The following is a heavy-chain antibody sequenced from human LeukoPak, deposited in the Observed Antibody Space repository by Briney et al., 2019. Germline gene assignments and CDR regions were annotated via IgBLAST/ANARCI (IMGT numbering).Heavy chain of an antibody. Sequence: PGGSLRLSCAASGFTFTTYGLHWVRQAPGKGLEWVAAIASNGGSEYYADSVKGRFDISRDNSKNILYMQMNSLRTEDTAVYYCARDRDYYNSGGTMIDYWGQGTLVTVSS. CDR2: IASNGGSE. D-gene: IGHD6-19*01. J-gene: IGHJ4*02. V-gene: IGHV3-30*03. CDR1: GFTFTTYG. CDR3: ARDRDYYNSGGTMIDY.